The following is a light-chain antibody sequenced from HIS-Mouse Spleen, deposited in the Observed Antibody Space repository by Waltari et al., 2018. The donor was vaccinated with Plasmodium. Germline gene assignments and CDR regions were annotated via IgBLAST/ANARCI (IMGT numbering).Light chain of an antibody. CDR2: DAS. V-gene: IGKV3-11*01. CDR1: QSVSSY. Sequence: EIVLTQSPATLSLSPGERATLSCRASQSVSSYSAWSQQKPAQDPRLLIYDASNRATGIPARFSCSGSGTDFTLTISSLEPEDFAVYYCQQRSNWPPLTFGGGTKLEIK. J-gene: IGKJ4*01. CDR3: QQRSNWPPLT.